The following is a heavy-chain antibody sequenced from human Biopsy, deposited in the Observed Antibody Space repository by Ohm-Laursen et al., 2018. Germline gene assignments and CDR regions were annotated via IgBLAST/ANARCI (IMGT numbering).Heavy chain of an antibody. Sequence: GTLSLTCIVSGDSISSYYWSWIRQPPGKALEWIGYIYFTGRTSYNPSLKSRVTMSVNTSKKQFSLRLSSVTAADTAVYYCASAGYNPDWNFDLWGRGTRVTVSS. D-gene: IGHD5-24*01. J-gene: IGHJ2*01. V-gene: IGHV4-59*12. CDR3: ASAGYNPDWNFDL. CDR1: GDSISSYY. CDR2: IYFTGRT.